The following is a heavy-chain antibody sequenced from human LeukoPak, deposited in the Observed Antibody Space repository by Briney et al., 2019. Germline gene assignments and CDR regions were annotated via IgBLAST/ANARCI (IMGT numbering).Heavy chain of an antibody. CDR1: GITISSYG. D-gene: IGHD3-22*01. J-gene: IGHJ6*02. V-gene: IGHV3-30*03. CDR3: ARDRTPLGYYYDSSGYEGFPYYYYYGMDV. CDR2: ISYDGTYK. Sequence: GRSLRLSCAASGITISSYGMHWVRQAPGKGLEWMAVISYDGTYKYYADSVKGRFTISRDNSKNTVYLQMNSLRAEDTAVYYCARDRTPLGYYYDSSGYEGFPYYYYYGMDVWGQGTTVTVSS.